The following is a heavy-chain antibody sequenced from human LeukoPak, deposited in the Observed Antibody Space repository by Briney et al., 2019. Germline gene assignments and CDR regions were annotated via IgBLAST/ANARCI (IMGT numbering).Heavy chain of an antibody. V-gene: IGHV4-34*01. CDR2: INHSGST. D-gene: IGHD3-3*01. CDR1: GGSFSGYY. J-gene: IGHJ4*02. Sequence: SETLSLTCAVYGGSFSGYYWSWIRQPPGKGLEWIGDINHSGSTNYNPSLKSRVTISVDTSKNQFSLKLSSVTAADTAVYYCARAYYDFWSGYFLFDYWGQGTLVTVSS. CDR3: ARAYYDFWSGYFLFDY.